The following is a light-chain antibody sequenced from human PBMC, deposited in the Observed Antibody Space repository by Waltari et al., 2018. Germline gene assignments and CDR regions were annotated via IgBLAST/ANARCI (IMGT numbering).Light chain of an antibody. CDR2: NVN. CDR1: SSDVGAYNF. CDR3: SAWDDSLNGPV. J-gene: IGLJ2*01. V-gene: IGLV2-11*01. Sequence: QSALTQPRSVSGSPGPSVTISCIGTSSDVGAYNFVSWYQQHPGKAPKRIIYNVNKWPSGVPDRFSGSKSGNTASLTISGLQAEDEADYYCSAWDDSLNGPVFGGGTKLTVL.